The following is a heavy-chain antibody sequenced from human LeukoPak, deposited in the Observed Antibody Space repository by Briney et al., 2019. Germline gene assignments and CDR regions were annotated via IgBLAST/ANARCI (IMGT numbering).Heavy chain of an antibody. CDR1: GYTFTGYY. V-gene: IGHV1-2*02. Sequence: GASVKVSCKASGYTFTGYYMHWVRQAPGQGLEWIGWIDPNSGGTNYAQKFQGRVTMTRDTSISTAYMELSRLRSDDTAVYYCARVNYNDSSGYYADFDYWGQGTLVTVSS. D-gene: IGHD3-22*01. CDR3: ARVNYNDSSGYYADFDY. CDR2: IDPNSGGT. J-gene: IGHJ4*02.